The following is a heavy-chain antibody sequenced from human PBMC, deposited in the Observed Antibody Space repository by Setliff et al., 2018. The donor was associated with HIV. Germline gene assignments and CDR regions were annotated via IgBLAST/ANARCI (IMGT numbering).Heavy chain of an antibody. Sequence: ASVKVSCKASGCTFSSYDINWVRQATGQGLEWMGWMNPNSGNTGYAQKFQGRVTMTTDTSTSTAYMDLRSLRSDDTAVYYCAKCSEMLGTPATSSGYYCGWFDPWGQGTLVTVSS. CDR2: MNPNSGNT. V-gene: IGHV1-8*02. J-gene: IGHJ5*02. D-gene: IGHD3-22*01. CDR1: GCTFSSYD. CDR3: AKCSEMLGTPATSSGYYCGWFDP.